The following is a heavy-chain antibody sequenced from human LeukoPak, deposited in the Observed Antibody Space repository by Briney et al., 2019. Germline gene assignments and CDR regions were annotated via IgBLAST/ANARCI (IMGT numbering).Heavy chain of an antibody. CDR3: ARGGWQWQDF. D-gene: IGHD6-19*01. J-gene: IGHJ4*02. Sequence: ASVKVSCKASGYSFTTYAMNWVRQDPGQGLEWMGWINTNTGNPTYAQGFTGRFVFSLDTSRTTAYLQISRLVAGDTAVYYCARGGWQWQDFWGQGTLVTVSS. CDR1: GYSFTTYA. V-gene: IGHV7-4-1*02. CDR2: INTNTGNP.